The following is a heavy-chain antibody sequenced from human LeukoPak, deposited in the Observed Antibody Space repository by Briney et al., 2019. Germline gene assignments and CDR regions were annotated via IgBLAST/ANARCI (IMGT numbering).Heavy chain of an antibody. CDR1: GFTLSSYG. V-gene: IGHV3-30*02. Sequence: GGSLRLFCAASGFTLSSYGMHWLRQVPGKGLEWVAFIRYGGANKYYADSVKGRFTISRDNSKNPLYLQMHSLRGEDTAVYYGPRDRVVSSEPAAIDVCHGGIMVAVSS. CDR2: IRYGGANK. CDR3: PRDRVVSSEPAAIDV. D-gene: IGHD2-21*01. J-gene: IGHJ3*01.